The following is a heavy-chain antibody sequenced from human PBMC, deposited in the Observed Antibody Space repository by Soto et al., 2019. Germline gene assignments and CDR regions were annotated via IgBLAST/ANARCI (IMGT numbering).Heavy chain of an antibody. J-gene: IGHJ5*02. Sequence: QVQLVQSGAEVKKPGSSVKVSCKASGGTFSSYTISWVRQAPGQGLEWRGRIIPILGIANYAPKFQGRVTVTADNSPGTAYEELSSLRSDYTAGYYCAIAQYYECNNWFDPWGPGTLV. CDR1: GGTFSSYT. V-gene: IGHV1-69*02. CDR2: IIPILGIA. D-gene: IGHD3-22*01. CDR3: AIAQYYECNNWFDP.